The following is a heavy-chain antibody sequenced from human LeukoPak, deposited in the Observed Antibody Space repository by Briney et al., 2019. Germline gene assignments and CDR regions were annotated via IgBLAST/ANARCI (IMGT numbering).Heavy chain of an antibody. CDR3: AKDPVIFRKGQSGWYYFDY. J-gene: IGHJ4*02. D-gene: IGHD6-19*01. CDR1: GFTFNSYA. V-gene: IGHV3-23*01. Sequence: PGGSLRLSCAASGFTFNSYAMNWVRQAPGKGLEWVSAIGGIGGDTFYADSVKGRFTISRDDSKNTLYLLMNSLRAEDTAVYYCAKDPVIFRKGQSGWYYFDYWGQGTLVTVSS. CDR2: IGGIGGDT.